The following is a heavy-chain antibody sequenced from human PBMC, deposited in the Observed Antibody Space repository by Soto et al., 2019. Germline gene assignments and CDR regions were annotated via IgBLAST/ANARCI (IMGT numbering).Heavy chain of an antibody. Sequence: SETLSLTCTVSGGSVSSGIYYWSWLRHPPGKGLEWIGYIYYSGSTNYNPSLKSRVTISVDTSKNQFTLKLSSVTAADTAGYYCAARGGGSGWYSHFDYWGQGTLVTVSS. CDR3: AARGGGSGWYSHFDY. J-gene: IGHJ4*02. CDR2: IYYSGST. V-gene: IGHV4-61*01. D-gene: IGHD6-19*01. CDR1: GGSVSSGIYY.